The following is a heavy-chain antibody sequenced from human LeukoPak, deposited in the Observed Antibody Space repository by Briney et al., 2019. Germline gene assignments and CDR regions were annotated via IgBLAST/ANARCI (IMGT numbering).Heavy chain of an antibody. J-gene: IGHJ4*02. CDR1: GGSISSGNYY. CDR2: IRYSGST. CDR3: ARSGTGGGY. Sequence: SETLSLTCTVSGGSISSGNYYCSWIRQHPGKGLEWIGYIRYSGSTLYNPSLKSRLSISVNTSKNQFSLMLSSVTAADTAMYYCARSGTGGGYWGQGTLVTVSS. D-gene: IGHD3-10*01. V-gene: IGHV4-31*03.